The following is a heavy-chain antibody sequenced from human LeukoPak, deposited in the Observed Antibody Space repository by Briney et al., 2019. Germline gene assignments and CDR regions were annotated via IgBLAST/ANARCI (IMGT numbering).Heavy chain of an antibody. Sequence: ASVKVSCKASGYTFTSYDINWVRQATGQGLEWMGWMNPNSGNTGYAQKFQGRVTITRNTSISTAYMDLSSLRSEDTAVYYCARGPRSPAAIANWFDPWGQGTLVTVSS. CDR1: GYTFTSYD. J-gene: IGHJ5*02. V-gene: IGHV1-8*03. CDR3: ARGPRSPAAIANWFDP. CDR2: MNPNSGNT. D-gene: IGHD2-2*01.